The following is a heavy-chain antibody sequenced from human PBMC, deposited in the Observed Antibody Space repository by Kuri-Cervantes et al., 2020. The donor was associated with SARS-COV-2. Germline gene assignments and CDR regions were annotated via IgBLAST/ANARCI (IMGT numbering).Heavy chain of an antibody. CDR2: MNPNSGNT. CDR1: GYTFTSYD. J-gene: IGHJ6*03. Sequence: ASVKVSCKASGYTFTSYDINWVRQATGQGLEWMGWMNPNSGNTGYAQKFQGRVTITADKSTSTAYMELSSLRSEDTAVYYCASMPGATYYYYYMDVWGKGTTVTVSS. CDR3: ASMPGATYYYYYMDV. D-gene: IGHD1-26*01. V-gene: IGHV1-8*03.